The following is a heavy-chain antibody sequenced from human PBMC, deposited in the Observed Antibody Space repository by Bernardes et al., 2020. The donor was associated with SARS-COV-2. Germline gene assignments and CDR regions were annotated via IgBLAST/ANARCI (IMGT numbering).Heavy chain of an antibody. J-gene: IGHJ2*01. V-gene: IGHV1-2*02. D-gene: IGHD6-19*01. CDR1: GYTFTGYY. CDR3: ARDPSAVAAGAYFDL. CDR2: INPNSGGT. Sequence: ASVKVSCKASGYTFTGYYMHLVRQAPGQGLEWMGWINPNSGGTNYAQKFQGRVTMTRDTSISTAYMELSRLRSDDTAVYYCARDPSAVAAGAYFDLWGRGTLVTVSS.